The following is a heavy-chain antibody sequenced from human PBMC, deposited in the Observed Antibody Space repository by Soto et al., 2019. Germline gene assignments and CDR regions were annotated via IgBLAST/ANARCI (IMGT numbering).Heavy chain of an antibody. D-gene: IGHD2-8*01. J-gene: IGHJ6*02. CDR1: GFTFSSYG. Sequence: QVQLVESGGGVVQPGRSLRLSCAASGFTFSSYGMHWVRQAPGKGLEWVAVISYDGSNKYYADSVKGRFTISRDNSKNTLYLQMASLRAEDTAVYYCARCTSGRVLYNYYGLDVWGQGTTVTVSS. CDR2: ISYDGSNK. CDR3: ARCTSGRVLYNYYGLDV. V-gene: IGHV3-33*05.